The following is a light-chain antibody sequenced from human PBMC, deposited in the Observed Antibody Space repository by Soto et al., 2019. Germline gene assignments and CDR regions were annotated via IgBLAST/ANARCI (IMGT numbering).Light chain of an antibody. CDR2: TTS. CDR3: LQHDSYPRT. J-gene: IGKJ3*01. CDR1: QHIGSS. V-gene: IGKV1-17*03. Sequence: DIQMTQSPSAMSASVGDRVTITCRASQHIGSSLAWFQQKPGKVPKRLIHTTSTLESGVPSRISGSGSVTEFTLTISSLQHEDVATYYCLQHDSYPRTFGPGTKVDIK.